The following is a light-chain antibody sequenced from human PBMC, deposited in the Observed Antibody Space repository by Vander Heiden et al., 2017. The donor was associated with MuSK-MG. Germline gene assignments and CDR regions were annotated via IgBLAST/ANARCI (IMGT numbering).Light chain of an antibody. CDR3: QQRDSIPHT. CDR1: QSIAGY. V-gene: IGKV1-39*01. J-gene: IGKJ2*01. Sequence: DIQMTQSPSSLSASVGDRVTITCRASQSIAGYLNWYQQKPGKAPKLLICGASSLQSGVPSRFSGSGSGTDFTLTISRLQPEDFATYHCQQRDSIPHTFGQGTKLEIK. CDR2: GAS.